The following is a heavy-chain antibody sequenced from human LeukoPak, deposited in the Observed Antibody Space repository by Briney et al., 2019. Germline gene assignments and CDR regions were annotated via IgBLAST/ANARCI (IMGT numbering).Heavy chain of an antibody. CDR2: INPNSGGT. J-gene: IGHJ4*02. D-gene: IGHD2-2*01. CDR1: GGTSTSYA. CDR3: AREGGIVVVPAARAPTY. V-gene: IGHV1-2*02. Sequence: ASVKVSCKASGGTSTSYAISWGRQAPGQGLGGMGGINPNSGGTNYAQKFQGRVTMTRDTSISTAYMELSRLRSDDTAVYYCAREGGIVVVPAARAPTYWGQGTLVTVSS.